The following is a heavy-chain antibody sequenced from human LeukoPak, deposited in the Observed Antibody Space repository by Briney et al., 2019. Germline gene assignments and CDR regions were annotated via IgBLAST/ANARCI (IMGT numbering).Heavy chain of an antibody. CDR3: ARGGPAAGRFDY. CDR2: ISGTSSHI. D-gene: IGHD6-13*01. J-gene: IGHJ4*02. CDR1: GFTFSTYS. Sequence: GGSLRLSCAASGFTFSTYSMNWVRQAPGKGLEWVSIISGTSSHIFDADSVKGRFTISRDNSKNTLYLQMNSLRAEDTAVYYCARGGPAAGRFDYWGQGTLVTVSS. V-gene: IGHV3-21*01.